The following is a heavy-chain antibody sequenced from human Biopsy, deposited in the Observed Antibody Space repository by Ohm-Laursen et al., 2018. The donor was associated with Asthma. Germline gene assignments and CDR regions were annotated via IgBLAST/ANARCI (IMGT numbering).Heavy chain of an antibody. J-gene: IGHJ4*02. CDR1: GGTFNTYV. CDR3: ARKAGSCISRTCYSLDF. CDR2: INSVFGTT. Sequence: ASVNVSCKSLGGTFNTYVIGWVRQAPGQGLGWMGGINSVFGTTTYPQKFQDRVTITADDSTSTVYMELSSLRSEDTAVYYCARKAGSCISRTCYSLDFWGQGTLVTVSS. V-gene: IGHV1-69*13. D-gene: IGHD2-2*01.